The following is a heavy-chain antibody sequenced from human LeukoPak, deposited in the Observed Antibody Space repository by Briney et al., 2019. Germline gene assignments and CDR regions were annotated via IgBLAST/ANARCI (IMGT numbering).Heavy chain of an antibody. CDR2: ISSSSSYI. CDR1: GFTFSSYE. D-gene: IGHD2-8*01. CDR3: ARLVGVPNWFDP. Sequence: GGSLRLSCAASGFTFSSYEMNWVRQAPGKGLEWVSSISSSSSYIYYADSVKGRFTISRDSAKNSLYLQMNSLRAEDTAVYYCARLVGVPNWFDPWGQGTLVTVSS. V-gene: IGHV3-21*01. J-gene: IGHJ5*02.